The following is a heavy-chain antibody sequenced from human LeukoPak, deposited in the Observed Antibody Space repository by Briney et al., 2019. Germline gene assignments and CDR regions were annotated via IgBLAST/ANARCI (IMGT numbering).Heavy chain of an antibody. D-gene: IGHD1-1*01. V-gene: IGHV5-51*01. J-gene: IGHJ4*02. CDR2: IYPGDSDT. CDR3: ARPQFWNPYYFDY. CDR1: GYSFTSYW. Sequence: GESLKISCKGSGYSFTSYWIVWVRQMPGKGLEWMGIIYPGDSDTRYSPSFQGQVTISADKSISTAYLQWSSLKASDTAMYYCARPQFWNPYYFDYWGQGTLVTVSS.